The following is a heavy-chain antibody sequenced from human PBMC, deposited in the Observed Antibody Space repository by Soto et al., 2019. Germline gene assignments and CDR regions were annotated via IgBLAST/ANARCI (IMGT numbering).Heavy chain of an antibody. CDR1: GYTFTGYY. Sequence: ASVKVSCKASGYTFTGYYMHWVRQAPGQGLEWMGWINPNSGGTNYAQKFQGRVTMTRDTSISTAYMELSRLRSDDTAVYCCARGVLGYCSGGSCYAWFDPWGQGTLVTVS. V-gene: IGHV1-2*02. D-gene: IGHD2-15*01. CDR2: INPNSGGT. CDR3: ARGVLGYCSGGSCYAWFDP. J-gene: IGHJ5*02.